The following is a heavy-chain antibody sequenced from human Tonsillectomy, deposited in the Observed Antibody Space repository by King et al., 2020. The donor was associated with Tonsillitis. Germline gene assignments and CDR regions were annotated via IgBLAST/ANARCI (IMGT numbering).Heavy chain of an antibody. J-gene: IGHJ6*02. D-gene: IGHD3-3*01. CDR3: ARHLNLECLYLGV. CDR1: GGSISSYY. Sequence: VQLQESGPGLVKPSETLSLTCTVSGGSISSYYWSWVRQPPGKGLEWIGYIYYSGSTNYNPSLKSRVTISVDTSKNQFSLKLSSVTAADTAVYYCARHLNLECLYLGVWGQGTTVTVSS. V-gene: IGHV4-59*08. CDR2: IYYSGST.